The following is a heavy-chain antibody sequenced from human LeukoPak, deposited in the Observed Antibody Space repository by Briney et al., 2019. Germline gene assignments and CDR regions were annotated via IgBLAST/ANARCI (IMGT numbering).Heavy chain of an antibody. CDR3: ARDRPYYYDSSGYHDAFDI. D-gene: IGHD3-22*01. V-gene: IGHV1-18*01. CDR1: GYTFTSYG. J-gene: IGHJ3*02. CDR2: ISAYNGNT. Sequence: GASVKVSCKASGYTFTSYGISWVRQAPGQGLEWMGWISAYNGNTNYAQKLQGRVTMTTDTSTGTAYMELRSLRSDDTAVYYCARDRPYYYDSSGYHDAFDIWGQGTMVTVSS.